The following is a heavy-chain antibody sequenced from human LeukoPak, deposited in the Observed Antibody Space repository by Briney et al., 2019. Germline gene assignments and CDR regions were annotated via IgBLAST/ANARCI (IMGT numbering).Heavy chain of an antibody. D-gene: IGHD3-16*01. CDR1: GLSFSTFA. V-gene: IGHV3-23*01. Sequence: GGSLRLSCAASGLSFSTFAMSWVRQGPARGLEWVSSIRANGETFYADSVKGRFTLSSDSSRNTVYLQLNNLRVEDTARYYCAMASWVSSTDAVRWGQGTLVSVSS. CDR3: AMASWVSSTDAVR. CDR2: IRANGET. J-gene: IGHJ4*02.